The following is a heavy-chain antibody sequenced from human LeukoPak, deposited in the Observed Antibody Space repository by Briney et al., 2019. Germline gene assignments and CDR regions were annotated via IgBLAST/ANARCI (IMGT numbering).Heavy chain of an antibody. CDR3: AREGSEGYLFDY. CDR2: TYYRSKWYN. J-gene: IGHJ4*02. CDR1: GDSVSSSSAA. V-gene: IGHV6-1*01. D-gene: IGHD1-1*01. Sequence: SQTLSLTCAISGDSVSSSSAAWRWIRQSPSRGLEWLGRTYYRSKWYNDYAVSVKSRITINPDTSKNQFSLQLNSMTPDDTAVYYCAREGSEGYLFDYWGQGTLVTVSS.